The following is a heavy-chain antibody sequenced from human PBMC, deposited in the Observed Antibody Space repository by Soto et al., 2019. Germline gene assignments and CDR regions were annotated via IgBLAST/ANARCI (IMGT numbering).Heavy chain of an antibody. CDR2: INSDGSST. CDR1: GFTFTNYL. D-gene: IGHD2-8*01. J-gene: IGHJ6*02. V-gene: IGHV3-74*01. CDR3: ARDFWRNGVCLDV. Sequence: GGSLRLSCAASGFTFTNYLMHWVRQSPGKGLVWVSRINSDGSSTSYADSVKGRFTISRDNAKNTLYLQMNSLRAEDTAVFYCARDFWRNGVCLDVWGQGTTVTVSS.